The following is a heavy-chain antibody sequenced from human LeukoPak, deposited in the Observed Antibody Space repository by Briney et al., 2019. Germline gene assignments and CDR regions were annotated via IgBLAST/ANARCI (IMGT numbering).Heavy chain of an antibody. CDR1: GYTFTSYA. V-gene: IGHV1-69*13. J-gene: IGHJ4*02. CDR3: ARYEHSSGWSYFDY. CDR2: IIPIFGTA. D-gene: IGHD6-19*01. Sequence: SVKVSCKASGYTFTSYAISWVRQAPGQGLEWMGGIIPIFGTANYAQKFQGRVTITADESTSTAYMELSSLRSEDTAVYYCARYEHSSGWSYFDYWGQGTLVTVSS.